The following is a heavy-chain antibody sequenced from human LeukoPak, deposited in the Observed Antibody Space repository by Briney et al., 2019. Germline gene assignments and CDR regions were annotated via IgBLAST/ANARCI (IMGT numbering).Heavy chain of an antibody. Sequence: GGSLRLSCAASGFTVSSNYMIWVRQAPGKGLEWVSVIYSGGSTYYADSVKGRFTISRDNSKNTLYLQMNSLRAEDTAVYYCARLGASRRHFDYWGQGTLVTVSS. V-gene: IGHV3-53*01. CDR1: GFTVSSNY. CDR2: IYSGGST. J-gene: IGHJ4*02. CDR3: ARLGASRRHFDY. D-gene: IGHD1-26*01.